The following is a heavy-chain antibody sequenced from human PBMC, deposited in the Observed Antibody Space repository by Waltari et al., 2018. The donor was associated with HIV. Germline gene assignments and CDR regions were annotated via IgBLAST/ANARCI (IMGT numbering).Heavy chain of an antibody. V-gene: IGHV4-39*01. J-gene: IGHJ5*02. CDR3: ARLSSNYVFDP. CDR1: GGSLSGRRYY. CDR2: IYYSGST. Sequence: QLQLQESGPGLVKPSETLSLTCTVSGGSLSGRRYYWGWIRQPPGKGLEWIGSIYYSGSTYYNPSLKSRVTISVDTSKNQFSLKLSSVTAADTAVYYCARLSSNYVFDPWGQGTLVTVSS. D-gene: IGHD4-4*01.